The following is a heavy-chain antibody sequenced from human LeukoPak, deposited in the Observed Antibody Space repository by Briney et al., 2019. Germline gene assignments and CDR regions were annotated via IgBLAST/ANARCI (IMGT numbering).Heavy chain of an antibody. J-gene: IGHJ4*02. CDR1: GFTFSSYA. CDR2: ISGSGGST. CDR3: AKDPAAFLFDY. D-gene: IGHD2-2*01. Sequence: GGFLKLSCAASGFTFSSYAMSWVRQAPGKGLEWVSAISGSGGSTYYADSVKGRFTISRNNSKNTLYMQLNSLRSEDTAVYYCAKDPAAFLFDYWGQGTLVTVSS. V-gene: IGHV3-23*01.